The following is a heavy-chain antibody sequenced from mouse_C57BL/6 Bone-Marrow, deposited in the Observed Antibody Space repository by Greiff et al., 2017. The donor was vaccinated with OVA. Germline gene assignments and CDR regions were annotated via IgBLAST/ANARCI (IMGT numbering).Heavy chain of an antibody. J-gene: IGHJ2*01. CDR1: GYTFTSYW. CDR3: ARLAYDGYPLGY. CDR2: IDPSDSET. Sequence: QVQLQQSGAELVRPGSSVKLSCKASGYTFTSYWMHWVKQRPIQGLEWIGNIDPSDSETPYNQKFKDKATLTVDKSSSTAYMQLSSLTSEDSAVSDCARLAYDGYPLGYWGQGTTLTVSS. D-gene: IGHD2-3*01. V-gene: IGHV1-52*01.